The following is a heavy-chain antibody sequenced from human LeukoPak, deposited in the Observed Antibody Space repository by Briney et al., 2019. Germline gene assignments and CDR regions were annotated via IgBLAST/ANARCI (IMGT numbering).Heavy chain of an antibody. CDR3: ASRSYDSSGYYYGEFDY. Sequence: GGSLRLXCAASGFTCSSYSMNWVRLAPGKGLESVSSISSSSSYIYYADSVKGRFTISRDNAKNSLYLQMNSLRAEDTAVYYCASRSYDSSGYYYGEFDYWGQGTLVTVSS. V-gene: IGHV3-21*01. J-gene: IGHJ4*02. CDR1: GFTCSSYS. CDR2: ISSSSSYI. D-gene: IGHD3-22*01.